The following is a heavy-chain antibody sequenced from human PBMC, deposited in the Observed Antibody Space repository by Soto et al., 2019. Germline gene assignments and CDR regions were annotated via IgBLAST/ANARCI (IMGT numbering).Heavy chain of an antibody. CDR1: GLKIRNHG. V-gene: IGHV3-30*18. CDR2: ISYHGSNK. Sequence: RDSCAVVGLKIRNHGRRRVSKETGKGLEWLAVISYHGSNKYSSDSVKGRFTISRDNSKNTLYLQMNSLRSEDTAVYYFSKDSLQWGLDHYGMDFWGQGTTVTVSS. D-gene: IGHD7-27*01. J-gene: IGHJ6*02. CDR3: SKDSLQWGLDHYGMDF.